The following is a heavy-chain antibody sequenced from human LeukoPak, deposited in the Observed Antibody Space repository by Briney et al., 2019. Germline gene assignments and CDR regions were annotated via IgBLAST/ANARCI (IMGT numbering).Heavy chain of an antibody. CDR1: GGSFSGYY. Sequence: SETLSLTCAVYGGSFSGYYWSWIRQPPGKGLEWIGYIYYSGSTNYKPSLKSRVTISVDTSKNQFSLKLSSVTAADTAVYYCARGGYYGSGNDFRFDPWGQGTPVTVSS. V-gene: IGHV4-59*01. CDR3: ARGGYYGSGNDFRFDP. D-gene: IGHD3-10*01. J-gene: IGHJ5*02. CDR2: IYYSGST.